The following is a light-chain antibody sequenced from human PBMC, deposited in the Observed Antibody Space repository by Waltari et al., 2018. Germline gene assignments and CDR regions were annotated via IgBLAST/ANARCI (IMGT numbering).Light chain of an antibody. V-gene: IGLV1-44*01. CDR3: AAWDDSLNGHWV. J-gene: IGLJ3*02. Sequence: QSVLTQPPSASGTPGQRVTISCSGSSSNIGSNTVNWYQQLPGTAPKLLIYNNNRLPSGFPDRFSGSKSGTSASLGISGIQSEDEADYYCAAWDDSLNGHWVFGGGTKLTVL. CDR1: SSNIGSNT. CDR2: NNN.